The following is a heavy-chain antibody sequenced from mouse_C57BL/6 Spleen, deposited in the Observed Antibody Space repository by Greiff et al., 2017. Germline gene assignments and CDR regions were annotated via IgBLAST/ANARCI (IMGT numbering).Heavy chain of an antibody. Sequence: EVKLHQSGPELVKPGASVKIPCKASGYTFTDYNMDWVKQSHGKSLEWIGDINPNNGGTIYNQKFKGKATLTVDKSYSTAYMELRSLTSEDTAVYYCARTPNYYGSSWDWYFDVWGTGTTVTVSS. J-gene: IGHJ1*03. CDR2: INPNNGGT. D-gene: IGHD1-1*01. CDR3: ARTPNYYGSSWDWYFDV. V-gene: IGHV1-18*01. CDR1: GYTFTDYN.